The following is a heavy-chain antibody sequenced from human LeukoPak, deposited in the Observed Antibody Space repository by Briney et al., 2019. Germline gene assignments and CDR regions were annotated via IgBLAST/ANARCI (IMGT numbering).Heavy chain of an antibody. CDR3: ARRDGYCSSTSCYMSSESFDY. CDR1: GGTFSSYA. V-gene: IGHV1-69*05. Sequence: SVKVSCKASGGTFSSYAISWVRQAPGQGLEWMGRIIPIFGTANYAQKFQGRVTITTDESTSTAYMKLSSLRSEDTAVYYCARRDGYCSSTSCYMSSESFDYWGQGTLVTVSS. CDR2: IIPIFGTA. J-gene: IGHJ4*02. D-gene: IGHD2-2*02.